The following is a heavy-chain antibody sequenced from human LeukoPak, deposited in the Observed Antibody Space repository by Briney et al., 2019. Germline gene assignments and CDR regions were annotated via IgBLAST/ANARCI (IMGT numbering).Heavy chain of an antibody. D-gene: IGHD3-22*01. CDR2: IWYDGSNK. V-gene: IGHV3-33*01. CDR1: GFTFSSCG. CDR3: ARFDYYDSSGYYHEYGYFDY. Sequence: GRSLRLSCAASGFTFSSCGMHWVRQAPGEGLERVAVIWYDGSNKYYADSVKGRFTISRDNSKNTLYLQMNSLRAEDTAVYYCARFDYYDSSGYYHEYGYFDYWGQGTLVTVSS. J-gene: IGHJ4*02.